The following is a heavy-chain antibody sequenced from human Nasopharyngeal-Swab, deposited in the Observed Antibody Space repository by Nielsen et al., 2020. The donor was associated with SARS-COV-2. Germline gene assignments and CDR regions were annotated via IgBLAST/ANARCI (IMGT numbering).Heavy chain of an antibody. CDR1: GFTYW. CDR2: IGQDGGGK. Sequence: GESLKISCAASGFTYWMNWVRQAPGKGLEWVGNIGQDGGGKKYVDSVKGQFTISRDNAKNSLYLQMNSLRAEDTAVYYCARGCVLTGPSCYYYGMDVWGQGTTVTVSS. J-gene: IGHJ6*02. V-gene: IGHV3-7*01. D-gene: IGHD3-9*01. CDR3: ARGCVLTGPSCYYYGMDV.